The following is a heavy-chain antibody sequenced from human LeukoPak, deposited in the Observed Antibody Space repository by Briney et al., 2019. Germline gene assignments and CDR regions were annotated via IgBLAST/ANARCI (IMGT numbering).Heavy chain of an antibody. CDR1: GGTFSSYA. Sequence: ASVKVSCKASGGTFSSYAISWVRQAPGQGLEWMGGIVPILGTANYAQKFQGRVTITADDSTGTAYMELTSLRSADTAVYYCARSQGYSYGSSYWGQGTLVTVSS. V-gene: IGHV1-69*01. CDR2: IVPILGTA. D-gene: IGHD5-18*01. J-gene: IGHJ4*02. CDR3: ARSQGYSYGSSY.